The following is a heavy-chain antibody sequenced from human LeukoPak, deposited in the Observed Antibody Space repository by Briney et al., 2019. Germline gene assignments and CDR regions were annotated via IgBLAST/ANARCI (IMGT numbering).Heavy chain of an antibody. CDR2: IYYSGNT. CDR1: GGSISGYY. D-gene: IGHD1-20*01. CDR3: ARINWNYFDY. Sequence: PSETLSLTCSVSGGSISGYYWSWIRQPPGKGLEWIGYIYYSGNTNYNPSLKSRLTMSADRSRNQFSLELTSVTAADTAVYYCARINWNYFDYWGQGILVTVSS. V-gene: IGHV4-59*08. J-gene: IGHJ4*02.